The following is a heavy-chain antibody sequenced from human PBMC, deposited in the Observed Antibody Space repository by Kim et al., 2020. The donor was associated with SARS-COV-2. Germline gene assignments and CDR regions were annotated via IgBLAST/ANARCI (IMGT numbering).Heavy chain of an antibody. D-gene: IGHD2-21*02. CDR3: ARDPDCGGDCYPEEYFDY. CDR2: ISYDGINK. Sequence: GGSLRLSCAASGFTFSSYAMHWVRQAPGKGLEWVAVISYDGINKYYADSVKGRFTISRDNSKNTLYLQMNSLRAEDTAVYYCARDPDCGGDCYPEEYFDYWGQGTVVTVSS. CDR1: GFTFSSYA. V-gene: IGHV3-30*04. J-gene: IGHJ4*02.